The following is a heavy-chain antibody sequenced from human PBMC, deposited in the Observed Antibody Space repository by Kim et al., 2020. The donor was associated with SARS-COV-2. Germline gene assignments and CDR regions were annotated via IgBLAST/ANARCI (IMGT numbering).Heavy chain of an antibody. J-gene: IGHJ3*02. D-gene: IGHD2-15*01. V-gene: IGHV1-69*04. Sequence: KCQGRVTITADKSTSTAYMELSSLRSEDTAVYYCARAQGGGGSWHGAFDIWGQGTMVTVSS. CDR3: ARAQGGGGSWHGAFDI.